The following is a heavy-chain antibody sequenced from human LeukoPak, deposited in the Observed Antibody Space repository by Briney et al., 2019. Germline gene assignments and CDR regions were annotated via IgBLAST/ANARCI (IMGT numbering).Heavy chain of an antibody. CDR2: ISGSGGST. V-gene: IGHV3-23*01. J-gene: IGHJ4*02. CDR1: GFTFSSYA. Sequence: GGSLRLSSAASGFTFSSYAMSWVRQAPGKGLEWVSAISGSGGSTYYADSVKGRFTISRDNSKNTLYLQMNSLRAEDTAVYYCAKGGVRGVIIAHFDYWGQGTLVTVSS. D-gene: IGHD3-10*01. CDR3: AKGGVRGVIIAHFDY.